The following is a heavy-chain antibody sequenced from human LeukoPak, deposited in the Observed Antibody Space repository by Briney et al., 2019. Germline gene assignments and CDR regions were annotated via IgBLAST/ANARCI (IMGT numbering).Heavy chain of an antibody. D-gene: IGHD1-1*01. CDR2: ISSSSSYI. CDR1: GFTFSSYS. CDR3: ARDSTTGTRGFDY. Sequence: PGGSLRLSCAASGFTFSSYSMNWVRQAPGKGLEWVSSISSSSSYIYYADSVKGRFTISRDNAKNSLYLQMNSLRAEDTAVYYCARDSTTGTRGFDYWGQGTLVTVSS. J-gene: IGHJ4*02. V-gene: IGHV3-21*01.